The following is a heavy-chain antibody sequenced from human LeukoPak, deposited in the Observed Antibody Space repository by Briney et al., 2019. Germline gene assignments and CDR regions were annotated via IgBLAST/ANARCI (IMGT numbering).Heavy chain of an antibody. D-gene: IGHD3-10*01. CDR3: ARDKWSRGSYYFDY. CDR1: GFTFSSYG. J-gene: IGHJ4*02. V-gene: IGHV3-23*01. Sequence: GGSLRLSCAASGFTFSSYGMSWVRQAPGKGLEWVSAISGSGGSTYYADSVKGRFTISRDNAQNSLFLELNSLRAEDTGIYYCARDKWSRGSYYFDYWGQGTRVTVSS. CDR2: ISGSGGST.